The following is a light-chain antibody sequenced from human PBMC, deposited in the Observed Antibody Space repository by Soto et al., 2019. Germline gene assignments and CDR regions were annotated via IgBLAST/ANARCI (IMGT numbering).Light chain of an antibody. CDR2: KAS. Sequence: DIQLTHSRSTLCGSGGERVSRSCRASQTIGSWLAWYKQKPGKAPKLLIYKASTVKSGVPSGFIGGGSGPQSTFTFGRLQPDDFPSQSIRQLTQYPWKFGGGTKVDIK. CDR3: RQLTQYPWK. J-gene: IGKJ4*02. V-gene: IGKV1-5*03. CDR1: QTIGSW.